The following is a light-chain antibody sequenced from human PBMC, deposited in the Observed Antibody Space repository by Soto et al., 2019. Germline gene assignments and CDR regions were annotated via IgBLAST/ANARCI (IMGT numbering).Light chain of an antibody. V-gene: IGKV3-11*01. Sequence: EVVLTQSPATLSLSPGERATLSCRASQSVRTSLAWYQHKPGQAPRLVIYDASLRANGVPARFGGSGSGTDFTLTINSLEPEDFAVYYCQQRSNWPPITFGQGTRLEI. CDR1: QSVRTS. J-gene: IGKJ5*01. CDR3: QQRSNWPPIT. CDR2: DAS.